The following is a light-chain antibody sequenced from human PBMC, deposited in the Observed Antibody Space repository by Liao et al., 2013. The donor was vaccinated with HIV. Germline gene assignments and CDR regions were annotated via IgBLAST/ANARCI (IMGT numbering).Light chain of an antibody. CDR3: QLWDRSSAHPCV. CDR1: NSGIGSKS. V-gene: IGLV3-21*04. Sequence: SYVLTQTPSVSVAPGKTATITCGGNNSGIGSKSVHWYQQKPGQAPVLVIYYDRDRPSGIPERFSGSNSGNTATLTISRVEAGDVADYYCQLWDRSSAHPCVFGPGTKVTVL. J-gene: IGLJ1*01. CDR2: YDR.